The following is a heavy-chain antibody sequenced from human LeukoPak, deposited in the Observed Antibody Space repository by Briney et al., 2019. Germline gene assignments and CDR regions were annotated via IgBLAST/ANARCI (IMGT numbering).Heavy chain of an antibody. Sequence: GGSPRLSCAASGFTFSSYWMHWVRQAPGKGLVWVSRISSDGSSTSYADSVKGRFTISRDNAKKRLYLQMNSLRAEDTAVYFCASGYYYNSLGDYWGQGTLVTVSS. J-gene: IGHJ4*02. D-gene: IGHD3-22*01. CDR1: GFTFSSYW. CDR2: ISSDGSST. V-gene: IGHV3-74*01. CDR3: ASGYYYNSLGDY.